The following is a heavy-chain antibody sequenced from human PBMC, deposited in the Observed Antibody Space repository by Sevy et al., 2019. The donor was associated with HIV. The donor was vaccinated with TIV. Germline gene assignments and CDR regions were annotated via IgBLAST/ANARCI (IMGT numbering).Heavy chain of an antibody. D-gene: IGHD3-22*01. CDR3: ARESYFYDTTTFPENDY. Sequence: GGSLRLSCAASGFTFSSFGMNWVRQAPGKGLEWISYISHSTNTRLYAASVTGRFSISRDNARNSLYLQMNSLRAEDTAVYYCARESYFYDTTTFPENDYRGRGTLVTVSS. CDR1: GFTFSSFG. V-gene: IGHV3-48*01. J-gene: IGHJ4*02. CDR2: ISHSTNTR.